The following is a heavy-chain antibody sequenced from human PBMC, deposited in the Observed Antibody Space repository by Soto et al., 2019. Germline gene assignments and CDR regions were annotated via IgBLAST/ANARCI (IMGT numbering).Heavy chain of an antibody. CDR1: GLTFTNHA. CDR3: VKGSFWSRGYFES. CDR2: ISSSGGSS. V-gene: IGHV3-23*01. D-gene: IGHD6-19*01. Sequence: HPGGSLRLSCAASGLTFTNHAMNWVRQAPGKGLEWVSAISSSGGSSYYTDSVKGRFTISRDNSKNTLYLQMNSLIAEDTAVYYCVKGSFWSRGYFESWGKGSLVTGSS. J-gene: IGHJ4*02.